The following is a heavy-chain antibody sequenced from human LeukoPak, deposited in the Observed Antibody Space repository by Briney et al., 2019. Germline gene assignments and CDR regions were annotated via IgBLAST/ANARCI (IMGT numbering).Heavy chain of an antibody. J-gene: IGHJ5*02. V-gene: IGHV1-69*13. Sequence: GASVKVSCKASGGTFITFAISWVRQAPGQGLEWMGGIIPIFGTANYAQKFQGRVTITADESTSTAYMELSSLRSEDTAVYYCATIGIVGATRNWFDPWGQGTLVTVSS. CDR2: IIPIFGTA. CDR1: GGTFITFA. D-gene: IGHD1-26*01. CDR3: ATIGIVGATRNWFDP.